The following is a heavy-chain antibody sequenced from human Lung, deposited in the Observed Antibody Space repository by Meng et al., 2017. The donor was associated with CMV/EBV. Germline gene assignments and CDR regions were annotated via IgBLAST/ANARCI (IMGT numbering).Heavy chain of an antibody. CDR2: IYYSGST. D-gene: IGHD6-19*01. V-gene: IGHV4-39*07. CDR3: ASESPEYQWLEDYYYGMDV. CDR1: GGSISSSSYY. J-gene: IGHJ6*02. Sequence: LXXTVSGGSISSSSYYWGWIRQPPGKGLEWIGSIYYSGSTYYNPSLKSRVTISVDTSKNQFSLKLSSVTAADTAVYYCASESPEYQWLEDYYYGMDVWGQGTTVXVSS.